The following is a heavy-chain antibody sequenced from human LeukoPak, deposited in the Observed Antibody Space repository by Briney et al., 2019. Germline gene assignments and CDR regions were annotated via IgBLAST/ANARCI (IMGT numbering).Heavy chain of an antibody. CDR1: GFTFSGSA. CDR2: IRSKANSYAT. Sequence: GGSLKLSCAASGFTFSGSAMHWVRQASGKGLEWVGRIRSKANSYATAYAASVKGRFTISRDDSKNTAYLQMNSLKTEDTAVYYCTRYYDSSGYYSYPVDYWGQGTLVTVYS. D-gene: IGHD3-22*01. V-gene: IGHV3-73*01. CDR3: TRYYDSSGYYSYPVDY. J-gene: IGHJ4*02.